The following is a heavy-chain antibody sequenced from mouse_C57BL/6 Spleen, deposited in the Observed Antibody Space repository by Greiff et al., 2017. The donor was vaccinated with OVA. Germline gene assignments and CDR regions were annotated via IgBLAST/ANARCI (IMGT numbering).Heavy chain of an antibody. V-gene: IGHV1-53*01. CDR3: ERGGSSGYDALDY. Sequence: QVQLQQPGTELVKPGASVKLSCKASGYTFTSYWMHWVKQRPGQGLEWIGNINPSNGGTNYNEKFKSKATLTVDKSSSTAYMQLSSLTSEDSAVYYGERGGSSGYDALDYWGQGTSVTVSS. J-gene: IGHJ4*01. D-gene: IGHD3-2*02. CDR1: GYTFTSYW. CDR2: INPSNGGT.